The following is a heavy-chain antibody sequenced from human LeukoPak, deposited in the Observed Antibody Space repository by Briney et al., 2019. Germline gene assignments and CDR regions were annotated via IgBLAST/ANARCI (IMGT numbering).Heavy chain of an antibody. CDR3: AEEVSEYYYYYYGMDV. J-gene: IGHJ6*02. Sequence: GGSLRLSCAASGFTFSSYAMSWVRQAPGKGLEWVSAISGSGGSTYYADSVKGRFTISRDNSKNTLYLQMNSLRAEDTAVYYCAEEVSEYYYYYYGMDVWGQGTTVTVSS. CDR1: GFTFSSYA. CDR2: ISGSGGST. V-gene: IGHV3-23*01.